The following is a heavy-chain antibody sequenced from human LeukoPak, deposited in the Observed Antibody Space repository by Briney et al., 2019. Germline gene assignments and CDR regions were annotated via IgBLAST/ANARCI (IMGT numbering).Heavy chain of an antibody. J-gene: IGHJ4*02. CDR2: IYYSGST. CDR1: GGSISSSGYY. D-gene: IGHD3-16*02. Sequence: SETLSLTCTVSGGSISSSGYYWGWIRQPPGKGLEWIGSIYYSGSTYYNPSLKSRVTISVDTSKNQFSLKLSSVTAADTAVYYCARRILRLGELSPFDYWGQGTLVTVSS. V-gene: IGHV4-39*01. CDR3: ARRILRLGELSPFDY.